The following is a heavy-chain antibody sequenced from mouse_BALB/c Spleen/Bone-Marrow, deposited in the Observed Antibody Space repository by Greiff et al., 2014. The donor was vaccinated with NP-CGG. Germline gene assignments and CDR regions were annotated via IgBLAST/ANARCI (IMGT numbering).Heavy chain of an antibody. CDR2: IDPSDSYT. CDR1: GYTFTSYW. D-gene: IGHD3-1*01. V-gene: IGHV1-69*02. J-gene: IGHJ3*01. CDR3: ARRELGPRWFTY. Sequence: VQLQQSGAEFVKPGASVKLSCKVSGYTFTSYWMHWVKQRPGQGLEWIGEIDPSDSYTNYNQKFKGKATLTVDKSSSTAYMQLSSLTSEDSAVYYCARRELGPRWFTYWGQGTLVTVSA.